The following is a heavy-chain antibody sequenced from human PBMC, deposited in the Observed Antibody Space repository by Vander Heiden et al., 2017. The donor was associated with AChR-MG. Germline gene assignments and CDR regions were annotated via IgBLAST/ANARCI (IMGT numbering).Heavy chain of an antibody. Sequence: EVQLVESGGDLVEPGGSLRLPCAVSGLTFRNAWMGWVGQAPGKGLEWIGRVRTKADGGTREYAAPVKGRFTVSRDDSENMLYLQMNSLKTEDTGVYYCAVESYYEIRDWGQGTLVTVSS. CDR1: GLTFRNAW. V-gene: IGHV3-15*01. D-gene: IGHD3-16*01. J-gene: IGHJ4*02. CDR3: AVESYYEIRD. CDR2: VRTKADGGTR.